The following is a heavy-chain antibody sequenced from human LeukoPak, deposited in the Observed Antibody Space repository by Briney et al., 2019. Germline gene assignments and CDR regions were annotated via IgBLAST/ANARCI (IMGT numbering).Heavy chain of an antibody. CDR2: IYYSGST. Sequence: ETLSLTCTVSGGSISSYYWSWIRQPPGKGLEWIGYIYYSGSTNYNPSLKSRVTISVDTSKNQFSLKLSSVTAADTAVYYCARRIVVVPAGIVLFDPWGQGTLVTVSS. J-gene: IGHJ5*02. V-gene: IGHV4-59*08. D-gene: IGHD2-2*01. CDR1: GGSISSYY. CDR3: ARRIVVVPAGIVLFDP.